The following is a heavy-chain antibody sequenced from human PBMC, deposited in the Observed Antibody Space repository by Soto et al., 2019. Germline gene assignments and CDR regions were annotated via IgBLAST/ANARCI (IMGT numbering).Heavy chain of an antibody. CDR1: GGSISSGGYY. CDR3: AREIPPGSDGAFDI. CDR2: IYYSGST. Sequence: SETLSLTCTVSGGSISSGGYYWSWILQHPGKGLEWIGYIYYSGSTYYNPSLKSRVTISVDTSKNQFSLKLSSVTAADTAVYYCAREIPPGSDGAFDIWGQGTMVTVSS. J-gene: IGHJ3*02. V-gene: IGHV4-31*03.